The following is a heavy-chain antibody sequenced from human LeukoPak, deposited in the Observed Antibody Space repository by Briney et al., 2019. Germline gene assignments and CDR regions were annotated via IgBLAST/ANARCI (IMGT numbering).Heavy chain of an antibody. D-gene: IGHD2-15*01. CDR3: ASVVVVGATPGYSYGYDYYYGMDV. V-gene: IGHV1-69*04. CDR2: IIPIFGIA. Sequence: ASVKVSCKASGGTFSSYAISWVRQAPGQGLEWMGRIIPIFGIANYAQKFQGRVTITADKSTSTAYMELSSLRSEDTAVYYCASVVVVGATPGYSYGYDYYYGMDVWGQGTTVTVSS. J-gene: IGHJ6*02. CDR1: GGTFSSYA.